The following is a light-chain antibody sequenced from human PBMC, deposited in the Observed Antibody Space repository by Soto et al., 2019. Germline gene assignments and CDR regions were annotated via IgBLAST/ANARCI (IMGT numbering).Light chain of an antibody. CDR1: QSINNRY. CDR3: QQFGSSPGFT. Sequence: IVLTQSPGTLSLSPGERATLSCRASQSINNRYLAWYQPKPGQAPRLLIYAASSRATGIPYRFSGSGSGTDLTLTISRLEPEDFAVYYYQQFGSSPGFTFGPGTKVDIK. CDR2: AAS. J-gene: IGKJ3*01. V-gene: IGKV3-20*01.